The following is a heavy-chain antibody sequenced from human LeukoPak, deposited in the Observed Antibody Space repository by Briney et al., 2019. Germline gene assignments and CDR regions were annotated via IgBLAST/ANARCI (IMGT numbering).Heavy chain of an antibody. D-gene: IGHD3-9*01. J-gene: IGHJ1*01. CDR3: ASTYYDILTGYSPFQH. CDR2: IYYSGST. Sequence: SETLSLTCTVSGGSISSYYWSWIRQPPGKGLEWIGYIYYSGSTNYNPSLKSRVTISVDTSKNQFSLKLSSVTAADTAVYYCASTYYDILTGYSPFQHWGQGTLVTVSS. V-gene: IGHV4-59*08. CDR1: GGSISSYY.